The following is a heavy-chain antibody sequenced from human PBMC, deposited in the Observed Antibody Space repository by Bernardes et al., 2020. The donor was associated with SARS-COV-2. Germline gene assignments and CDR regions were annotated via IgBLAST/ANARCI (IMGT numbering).Heavy chain of an antibody. V-gene: IGHV3-30-3*01. CDR2: ISYDGSNK. D-gene: IGHD3-10*01. CDR1: GFTFSSYA. J-gene: IGHJ3*02. CDR3: AREDVTMVFDAFDI. Sequence: GGSLRLSCAASGFTFSSYAMHWVRQAPGKGLEWVAVISYDGSNKYYADSVKGRFTISRDNSKNTLYLQMNSLRAEDTAVYYCAREDVTMVFDAFDIWGQGTMVTVSS.